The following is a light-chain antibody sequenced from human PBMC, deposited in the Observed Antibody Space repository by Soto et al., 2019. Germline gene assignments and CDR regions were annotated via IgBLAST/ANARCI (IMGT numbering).Light chain of an antibody. CDR3: QQYANLPLT. J-gene: IGKJ4*01. Sequence: DIQMTQSPSSLSASVGDRVTITCQASQDINNFLNWYQQKPGKAPKLLTYEASNLEAGVPSRFSGNGSGTDFTFTISSLQPEDIATYYCQQYANLPLTFGGGTKVEIK. CDR1: QDINNF. V-gene: IGKV1-33*01. CDR2: EAS.